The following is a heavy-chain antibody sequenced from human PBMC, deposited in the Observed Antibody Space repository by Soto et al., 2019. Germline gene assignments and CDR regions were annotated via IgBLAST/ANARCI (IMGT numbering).Heavy chain of an antibody. Sequence: GGSLRLSCAASGFTFSSYGMHWVRQAPGKGLEWVAVIWYDGSNKYYADSVKGRFTISRDNSKNTLYLQMNSLRAEDTAVYYCARDGYDSSGSYDYWGQGTLVTVSS. V-gene: IGHV3-33*01. CDR1: GFTFSSYG. J-gene: IGHJ4*02. D-gene: IGHD3-22*01. CDR2: IWYDGSNK. CDR3: ARDGYDSSGSYDY.